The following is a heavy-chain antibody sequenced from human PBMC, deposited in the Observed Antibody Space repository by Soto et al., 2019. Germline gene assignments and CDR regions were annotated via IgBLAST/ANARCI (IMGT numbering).Heavy chain of an antibody. CDR1: GGSISDYY. CDR2: IYYSGNT. CDR3: ARAVGGWSYWEFAY. D-gene: IGHD3-10*01. V-gene: IGHV4-59*01. J-gene: IGHJ4*02. Sequence: QVQLQESGPGLVKPSETLSLTCTVSGGSISDYYWNWIRQPPGKGLEWIGYIYYSGNTNYNPSLTSRVTISVATSKNQFSLTLNSVTAADTAVYYCARAVGGWSYWEFAYWGQGTLVTVSS.